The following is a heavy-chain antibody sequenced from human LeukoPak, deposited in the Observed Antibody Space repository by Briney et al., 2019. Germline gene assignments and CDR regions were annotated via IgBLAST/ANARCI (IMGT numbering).Heavy chain of an antibody. Sequence: PGGSLRLSCAASGFTFSSYWMHWVRQAPGKGLVRVSRINSDGSSTSYADSVKGRFTISRDNAKNTLYLQMNSLRAEDTAVYYCARGENNYGYYYFDYWGQGTLVTVSS. D-gene: IGHD5-18*01. J-gene: IGHJ4*02. CDR3: ARGENNYGYYYFDY. V-gene: IGHV3-74*01. CDR1: GFTFSSYW. CDR2: INSDGSST.